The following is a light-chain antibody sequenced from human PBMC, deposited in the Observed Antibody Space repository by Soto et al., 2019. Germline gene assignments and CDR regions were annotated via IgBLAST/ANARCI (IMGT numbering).Light chain of an antibody. CDR1: SSDVGIYNY. CDR3: NSYTTSSTLV. V-gene: IGLV2-14*01. CDR2: EVS. Sequence: QSALTQPASVSGSPGQSITISCTGTSSDVGIYNYVSWYQQHPGKAPKLMIYEVSNRPSGVSNRFSGSKSGNTASLTISGLQAKDEADYYCNSYTTSSTLVFGGGTKLTVL. J-gene: IGLJ3*02.